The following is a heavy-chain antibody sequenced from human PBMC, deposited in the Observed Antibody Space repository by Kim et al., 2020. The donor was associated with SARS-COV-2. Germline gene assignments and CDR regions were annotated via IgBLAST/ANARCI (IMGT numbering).Heavy chain of an antibody. Sequence: ASVKVSCKTSGYTFTNYYMHWVRQAPGQGLEWMGIIDPSGGSTSYAQKFQGRVTMTRDTSTSTLYMELSSLRSEDTAVYFCASGSSIRDFKSAHDYFYYW. CDR2: IDPSGGST. D-gene: IGHD2-2*01. CDR3: ASGSSIRDFKSAHDYFYY. J-gene: IGHJ4*01. CDR1: GYTFTNYY. V-gene: IGHV1-46*01.